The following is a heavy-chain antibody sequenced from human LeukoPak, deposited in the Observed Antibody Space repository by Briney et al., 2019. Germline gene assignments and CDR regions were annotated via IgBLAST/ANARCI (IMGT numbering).Heavy chain of an antibody. D-gene: IGHD3-10*01. V-gene: IGHV3-30*18. Sequence: GRSLRLSCAASGFTFSSYGMHWVRQAPGKGLEWVAVISYDGSNKYYADSVKGRFTISRDNSKNTLYLQMNSLRAEDTAVYYCAKDQGETYYYGSGSYYNGDFDYWGQGTLVTVSS. J-gene: IGHJ4*02. CDR1: GFTFSSYG. CDR3: AKDQGETYYYGSGSYYNGDFDY. CDR2: ISYDGSNK.